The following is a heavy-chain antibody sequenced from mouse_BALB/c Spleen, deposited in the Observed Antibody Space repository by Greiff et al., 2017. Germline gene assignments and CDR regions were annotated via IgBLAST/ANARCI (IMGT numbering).Heavy chain of an antibody. V-gene: IGHV14-3*02. D-gene: IGHD2-3*01. CDR1: GFNIKDTY. CDR2: IDPANGNT. CDR3: ARGWLLRYAMDY. Sequence: VHVKQSGAELVKPGASVKLSCTASGFNIKDTYMHWVKQRPEQGLEWIGRIDPANGNTKYDPKFQGKATITADTSSNTAYLQLSSLTSEDTAVYYCARGWLLRYAMDYWGQGTSVTVSS. J-gene: IGHJ4*01.